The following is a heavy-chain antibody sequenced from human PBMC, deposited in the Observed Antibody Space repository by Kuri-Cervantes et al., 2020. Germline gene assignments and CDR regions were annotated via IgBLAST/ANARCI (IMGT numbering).Heavy chain of an antibody. CDR3: ARLDMAACRGWFDP. J-gene: IGHJ5*02. CDR1: GYSISSRHS. CDR2: LYHSGIP. V-gene: IGHV4-38-2*02. Sequence: SETLSLTCSVSGYSISSRHSWGWIRQPPGKGMEWIGNLYHSGIPYYNPSLKSRVTISVDTSKNQFSLKLSSVTAADTAVSYCARLDMAACRGWFDPWGQGTLVTVSS. D-gene: IGHD2-2*03.